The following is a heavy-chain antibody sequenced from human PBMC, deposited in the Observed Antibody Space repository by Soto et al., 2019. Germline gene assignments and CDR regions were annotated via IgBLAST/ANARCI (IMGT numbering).Heavy chain of an antibody. CDR3: ASGSTVVALDAFDI. J-gene: IGHJ3*02. Sequence: LSCAASELTSSSDGMXXVRQXXGKGLEGVGSINQDGSEKYYVESVKGGYTISRDNAKNSLYLQMNSLRSDDTAVYYCASGSTVVALDAFDIWGQGKMVT. D-gene: IGHD2-15*01. CDR2: INQDGSEK. V-gene: IGHV3-7*01. CDR1: ELTSSSDG.